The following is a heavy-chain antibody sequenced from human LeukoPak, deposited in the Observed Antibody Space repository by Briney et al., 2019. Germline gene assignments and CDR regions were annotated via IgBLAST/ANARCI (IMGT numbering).Heavy chain of an antibody. V-gene: IGHV4-34*01. D-gene: IGHD2-15*01. J-gene: IGHJ4*02. Sequence: SETLSLTCAVYGGSLSGYYWSWIRQPPGKGLEWIGGINHSGSTNYNPSLKSRVTISVDTSKNQFSLKLSSVTAADTAVYYCARVSRDCSGGSCGVWFDYWGQGTLVTVSS. CDR1: GGSLSGYY. CDR3: ARVSRDCSGGSCGVWFDY. CDR2: INHSGST.